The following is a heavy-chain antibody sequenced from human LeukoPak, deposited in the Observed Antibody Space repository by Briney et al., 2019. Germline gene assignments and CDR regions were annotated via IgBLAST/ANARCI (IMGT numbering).Heavy chain of an antibody. Sequence: PGGSLRLSCAASGFTFSSYAMSWVRQAPGKGLEWVSAISGSGGSTYYADSVKGRFTISRDNPKNTLYLQMNSLRAEDTAVYYCAKADSSGWYGRRFDYWGQGTLVTVSS. J-gene: IGHJ4*02. CDR1: GFTFSSYA. CDR2: ISGSGGST. CDR3: AKADSSGWYGRRFDY. D-gene: IGHD6-19*01. V-gene: IGHV3-23*01.